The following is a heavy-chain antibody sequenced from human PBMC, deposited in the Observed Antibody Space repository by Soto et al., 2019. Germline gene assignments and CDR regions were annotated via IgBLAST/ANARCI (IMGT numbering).Heavy chain of an antibody. D-gene: IGHD2-15*01. V-gene: IGHV3-23*01. CDR3: ARDGTIVVVVAAPPRYYYGMDV. CDR2: ISGSGGST. CDR1: GFTFSSYA. J-gene: IGHJ6*02. Sequence: GGSLRLSCAASGFTFSSYAMSWVRQAPGKGLEWVSAISGSGGSTYYADSVKGRFTISRDNSKNTLYLQMNSLRAEDTAVYYCARDGTIVVVVAAPPRYYYGMDVWGQGTTVTVSS.